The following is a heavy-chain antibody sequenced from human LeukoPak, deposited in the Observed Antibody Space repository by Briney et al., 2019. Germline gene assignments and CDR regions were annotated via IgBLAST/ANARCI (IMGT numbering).Heavy chain of an antibody. D-gene: IGHD2/OR15-2a*01. CDR1: ESTFRNHF. V-gene: IGHV3-74*01. J-gene: IGHJ4*02. Sequence: GGSLRLSCEASESTFRNHFIPWVRQVPGKGLVWVSRINDDGSRTTYADSVQGRFTISRDSAWNTVYLQMNSLRAEDTAIYYCARSANCGTTYCHFDSWGQGILVTVSS. CDR2: INDDGSRT. CDR3: ARSANCGTTYCHFDS.